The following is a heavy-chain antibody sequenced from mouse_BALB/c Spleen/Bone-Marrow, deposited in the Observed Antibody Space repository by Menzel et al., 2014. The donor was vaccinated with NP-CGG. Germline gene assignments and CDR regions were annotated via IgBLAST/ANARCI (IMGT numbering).Heavy chain of an antibody. D-gene: IGHD2-1*01. J-gene: IGHJ2*01. Sequence: VQLQQSGPELEKPGASVKISCKASGYSFTGYNMNWVKQSNGKSLEWIGNIDPYSGGTSYNQKFKGKATLTVDKSSSTAYMQLKSLTSEDSAVYYCARSWVNYFDYWGQVTTLTVSS. CDR2: IDPYSGGT. CDR1: GYSFTGYN. CDR3: ARSWVNYFDY. V-gene: IGHV1-39*01.